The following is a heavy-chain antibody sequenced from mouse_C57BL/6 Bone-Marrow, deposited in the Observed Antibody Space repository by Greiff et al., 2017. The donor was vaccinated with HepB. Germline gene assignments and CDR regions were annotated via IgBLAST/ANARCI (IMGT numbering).Heavy chain of an antibody. CDR1: GYTFTTYP. J-gene: IGHJ4*01. CDR2: FHPYNDDT. Sequence: QVQLQQSGAELVKPGASVKMSCKASGYTFTTYPIEWMKQNHGKSLEWIGNFHPYNDDTKYNEKFKGKATLTVEQSSSTVYLELSRLTSDDSAVYYCARGNRYYYAMDYWGQGTSVTVSS. V-gene: IGHV1-47*01. D-gene: IGHD2-1*01. CDR3: ARGNRYYYAMDY.